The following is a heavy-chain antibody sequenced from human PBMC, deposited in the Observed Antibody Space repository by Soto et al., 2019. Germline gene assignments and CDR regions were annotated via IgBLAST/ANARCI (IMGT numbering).Heavy chain of an antibody. CDR2: INWNGGRV. V-gene: IGHV3-9*01. CDR3: VKDRSGTYATSGTYNYFDY. D-gene: IGHD3-10*01. J-gene: IGHJ4*02. Sequence: EVQLVESGGGLVQPGRSLRLSCAVSGFSFVDFAMHWVRLVPGKGLEWVSGINWNGGRVDYADSVKGRFTVSRDNAKNSPYLQMTRLRGEDTAFYYCVKDRSGTYATSGTYNYFDYWGQGTLVTVSS. CDR1: GFSFVDFA.